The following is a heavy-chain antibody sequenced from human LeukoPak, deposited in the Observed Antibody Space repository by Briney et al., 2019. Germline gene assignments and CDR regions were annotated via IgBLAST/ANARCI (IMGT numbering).Heavy chain of an antibody. CDR1: GFTFDDYA. J-gene: IGHJ3*02. V-gene: IGHV3-9*01. CDR3: ARKYGDYSLDAFDI. D-gene: IGHD4-17*01. CDR2: ISWNSGSI. Sequence: GGSLRLSCAASGFTFDDYAMHWVRQAPGKGLEWVSGISWNSGSIGYADSVKGQFTISRDNAKNSLYLQMNSLRAEDTALYYCARKYGDYSLDAFDIWGQGTMVTVSS.